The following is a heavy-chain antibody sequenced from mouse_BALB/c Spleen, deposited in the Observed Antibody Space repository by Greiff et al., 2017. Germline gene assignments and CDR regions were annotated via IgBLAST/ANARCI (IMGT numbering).Heavy chain of an antibody. D-gene: IGHD2-1*01. V-gene: IGHV5-6-5*01. CDR1: GFTFSSYA. CDR2: ISSGGST. J-gene: IGHJ4*01. CDR3: ARGEVYYGNYEGAMDY. Sequence: EVHLVESGGGLVKPGGSLKLSCAASGFTFSSYAMSWVRQTPEKRLEWVASISSGGSTYYPDSVKGRFTISRDNARNILYLQMSSLRSEDTAMYYCARGEVYYGNYEGAMDYWGQGTSVTVSS.